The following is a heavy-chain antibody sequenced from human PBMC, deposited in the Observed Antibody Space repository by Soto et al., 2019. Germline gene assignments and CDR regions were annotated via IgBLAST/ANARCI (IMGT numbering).Heavy chain of an antibody. V-gene: IGHV3-33*01. J-gene: IGHJ4*02. CDR3: ARDRIPAAMCIDY. CDR2: IWYDGSNK. CDR1: GFTFSSYG. D-gene: IGHD2-2*01. Sequence: GGSLRLSCAASGFTFSSYGMHWVRQAPGKGLEWVAIIWYDGSNKYYADSVKGRFTISRDNSKNTLYLQMNSLRAEDTAVYYCARDRIPAAMCIDYWGQGTLVTVSS.